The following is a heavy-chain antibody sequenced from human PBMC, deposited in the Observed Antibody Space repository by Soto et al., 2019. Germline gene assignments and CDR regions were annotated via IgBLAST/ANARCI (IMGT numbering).Heavy chain of an antibody. D-gene: IGHD5-12*01. Sequence: GASVKVSCKASGGTFSSYAISWVRQAPGQGLEWMGGIIPIFGTANYAQKFQGRVTITADESTSTAYMELSSLRSEDTAVYYCAREPYSGYDLGPWGQGTLVTVSS. V-gene: IGHV1-69*13. CDR2: IIPIFGTA. J-gene: IGHJ5*02. CDR3: AREPYSGYDLGP. CDR1: GGTFSSYA.